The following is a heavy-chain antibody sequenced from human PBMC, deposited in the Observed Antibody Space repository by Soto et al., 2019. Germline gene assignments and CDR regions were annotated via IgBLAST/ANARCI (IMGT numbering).Heavy chain of an antibody. CDR3: AGGRPNYDILTGQLYYYCMDV. CDR1: GFTFSSYG. D-gene: IGHD3-9*01. Sequence: GGSLRLSCAAFGFTFSSYGMHWVRQAPGKGLEWVAVIWYDGSNKYYGDSVKGRLTISRDKSKNTLSLQMNSLRAEDTAVYYCAGGRPNYDILTGQLYYYCMDVWGKGTTVTVSS. V-gene: IGHV3-33*01. J-gene: IGHJ6*03. CDR2: IWYDGSNK.